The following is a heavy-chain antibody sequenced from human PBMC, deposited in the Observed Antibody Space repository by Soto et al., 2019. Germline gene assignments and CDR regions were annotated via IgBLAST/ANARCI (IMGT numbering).Heavy chain of an antibody. CDR2: INPNSGGT. V-gene: IGHV1-2*04. CDR1: GYTFTGYY. Sequence: GASVKVSCKASGYTFTGYYMHWVRQAPGQGLEWMGWINPNSGGTNYAQKFQGWVTMTRDTSISTAYMELSRLRSDDTAVYYCARDSCSSTSCYFLSNWFDPWGRGTLVTVSS. CDR3: ARDSCSSTSCYFLSNWFDP. D-gene: IGHD2-2*01. J-gene: IGHJ5*02.